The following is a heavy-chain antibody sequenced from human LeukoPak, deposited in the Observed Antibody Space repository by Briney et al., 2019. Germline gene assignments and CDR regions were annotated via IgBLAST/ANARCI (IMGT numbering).Heavy chain of an antibody. CDR2: ISWNSGSI. CDR1: GFTFDDYA. Sequence: GRSLRLSCAASGFTFDDYAMHWVRQAPGKGLEWVSGISWNSGSIGYADSVKGRFTISRDNAKNSLYLQMNSLRAEDTALYYCAKDMVRYCSSTSCYSPMDVWGKGTTVTVSS. CDR3: AKDMVRYCSSTSCYSPMDV. D-gene: IGHD2-2*02. V-gene: IGHV3-9*01. J-gene: IGHJ6*03.